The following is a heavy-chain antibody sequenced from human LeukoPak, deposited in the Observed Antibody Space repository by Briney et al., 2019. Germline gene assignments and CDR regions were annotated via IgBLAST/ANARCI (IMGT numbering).Heavy chain of an antibody. J-gene: IGHJ5*02. Sequence: SETLSLTCTVSGGSSSSSSYYWGWIRQPPGKGLEWIGSFYYSGSTYYNSSLKSRVTISVDTSKNQFSLKLSSVTAADTAVYYCAREGTTVAHWFDPWGQGTLVIVSS. CDR2: FYYSGST. CDR1: GGSSSSSSYY. CDR3: AREGTTVAHWFDP. V-gene: IGHV4-39*07. D-gene: IGHD4-11*01.